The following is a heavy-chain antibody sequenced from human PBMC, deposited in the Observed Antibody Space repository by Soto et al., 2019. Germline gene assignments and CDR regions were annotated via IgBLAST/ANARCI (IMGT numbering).Heavy chain of an antibody. CDR3: ARELNSNPSPGMDV. CDR1: GFTFSNHA. CDR2: IWYDGSNK. V-gene: IGHV3-33*01. J-gene: IGHJ6*02. Sequence: RGSLRLSCAASGFTFSNHAIQWVRQAPGKGLEWVATIWYDGSNKYYADSVKGRFTISRDNSKNTLYLQMNSLRAEDTAVYYWARELNSNPSPGMDVWGQGTTVTVSS. D-gene: IGHD4-4*01.